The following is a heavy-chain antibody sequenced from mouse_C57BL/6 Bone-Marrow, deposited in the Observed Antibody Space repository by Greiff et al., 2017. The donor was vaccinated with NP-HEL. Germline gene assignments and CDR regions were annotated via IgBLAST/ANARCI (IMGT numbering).Heavy chain of an antibody. V-gene: IGHV1-15*01. CDR3: TRRGVMMTGKEAMDY. J-gene: IGHJ4*01. CDR1: GYKVNDYE. Sequence: VKLQQSGAELVRPGASVTLSCKASGYKVNDYEMHWVKQTPVHGLEWIGYIDPDTGGTAYDQKFKGKAILTADKSSSKAYMELRSLTSEDSAVYYCTRRGVMMTGKEAMDYWGQGTSVTVSS. D-gene: IGHD2-4*01. CDR2: IDPDTGGT.